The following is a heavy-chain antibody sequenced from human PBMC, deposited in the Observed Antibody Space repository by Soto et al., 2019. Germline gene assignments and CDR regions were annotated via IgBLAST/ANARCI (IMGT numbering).Heavy chain of an antibody. CDR2: VNPIVSMS. Sequence: QVQLVQSGAEVKRPGSSVKVSCKASGDTFNFYSINWVRQAPGLGLEWMGRVNPIVSMSNYAQRFQGRVTMTADKSTSTAYMELSGLRSEDTAIYYCGTSYGSGYRAFDYWGQGALVTVSS. J-gene: IGHJ4*02. D-gene: IGHD3-10*01. CDR3: GTSYGSGYRAFDY. CDR1: GDTFNFYS. V-gene: IGHV1-69*04.